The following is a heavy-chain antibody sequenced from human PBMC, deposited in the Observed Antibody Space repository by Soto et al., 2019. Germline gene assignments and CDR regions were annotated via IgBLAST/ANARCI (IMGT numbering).Heavy chain of an antibody. Sequence: VASLRLSCAASGFTFSSYGMHWVRQAPGKGLEWVAVISYDGSNKYYADSVKGRFTISRDNSKNTLYLQMNSLRAEDTAVYYCAKAGGVAHYYYYGMDVWGQGTTVTVSS. CDR3: AKAGGVAHYYYYGMDV. J-gene: IGHJ6*02. V-gene: IGHV3-30*18. CDR1: GFTFSSYG. D-gene: IGHD2-8*02. CDR2: ISYDGSNK.